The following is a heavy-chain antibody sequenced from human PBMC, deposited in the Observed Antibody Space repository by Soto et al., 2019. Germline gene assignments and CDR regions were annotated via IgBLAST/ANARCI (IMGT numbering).Heavy chain of an antibody. D-gene: IGHD6-13*01. Sequence: QVLLVQSSAEVKKPGSSVKVSCKASGGTFTSTAFSWVRQAPGQGLEWMGGIIPVLGTPNYAQKFQARLTVTADASTTTVHMELSSLRSDDTAVYYCESSAGLDHLLNYYGLNVWGQGTTVTV. CDR2: IIPVLGTP. CDR1: GGTFTSTA. J-gene: IGHJ6*02. V-gene: IGHV1-69*01. CDR3: ESSAGLDHLLNYYGLNV.